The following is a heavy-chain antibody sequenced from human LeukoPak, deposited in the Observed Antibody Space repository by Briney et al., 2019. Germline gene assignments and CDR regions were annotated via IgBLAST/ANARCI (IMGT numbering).Heavy chain of an antibody. CDR1: GFTFSIYE. Sequence: PGGSLRLSCAASGFTFSIYEMNWVRQAPGRGLEWVSYITTSGSTIYYADSVKGRFTISRDNAKNSLYLQMNSLRAEDTAVYYCARDSGGLNYYGSGSSNYFDYWGQGTLVTVSS. D-gene: IGHD3-10*01. V-gene: IGHV3-48*03. CDR3: ARDSGGLNYYGSGSSNYFDY. CDR2: ITTSGSTI. J-gene: IGHJ4*02.